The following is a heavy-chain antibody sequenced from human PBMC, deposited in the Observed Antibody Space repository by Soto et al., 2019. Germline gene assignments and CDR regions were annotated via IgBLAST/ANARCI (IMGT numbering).Heavy chain of an antibody. CDR1: GYTFTSYG. D-gene: IGHD2-15*01. CDR3: ARSVVAATLCWFDP. V-gene: IGHV1-18*01. J-gene: IGHJ5*02. Sequence: ASVKVSCKASGYTFTSYGISWVRQAPGQGLEWMGWISAYNGNTNYAQKLQGRVTMTTDTSTSTAYMELRSLRADATAVYYCARSVVAATLCWFDPWGQGTLVTVSS. CDR2: ISAYNGNT.